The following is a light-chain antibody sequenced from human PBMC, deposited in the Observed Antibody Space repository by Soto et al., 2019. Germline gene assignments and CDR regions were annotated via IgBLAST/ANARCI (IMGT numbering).Light chain of an antibody. Sequence: DIQMTQSPSTLSASVADRVTITCRASQGIGNWLAWYQQKPGKAPKLLIYKASNLESGVPSRFSGSGSGTEFSLTISSRQPDDFATYYCQRYNGTFGQGTKVEI. CDR2: KAS. CDR1: QGIGNW. CDR3: QRYNGT. V-gene: IGKV1-5*03. J-gene: IGKJ1*01.